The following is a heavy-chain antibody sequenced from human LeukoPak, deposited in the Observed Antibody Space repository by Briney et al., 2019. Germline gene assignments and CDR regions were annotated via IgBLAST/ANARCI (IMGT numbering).Heavy chain of an antibody. CDR2: IYTSWST. J-gene: IGHJ5*02. Sequence: SETLSLTCTVSGGSISSYYWSWIRQPAGKGLEWIGRIYTSWSTNYNPSLKSRVTMPVDTSKNQFSLKLSSVTAADTAVYYCARVLPCSGGSCYSRNWFDPWGQGTLVTVSS. CDR1: GGSISSYY. V-gene: IGHV4-4*07. CDR3: ARVLPCSGGSCYSRNWFDP. D-gene: IGHD2-15*01.